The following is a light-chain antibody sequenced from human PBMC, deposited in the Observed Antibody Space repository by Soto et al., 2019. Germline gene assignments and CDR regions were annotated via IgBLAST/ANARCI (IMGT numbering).Light chain of an antibody. V-gene: IGKV1-27*01. CDR1: QGISNY. J-gene: IGKJ1*01. CDR3: QTYNSAPGP. Sequence: DIQMTQSPSSLSASVGDRVTITCRARQGISNYLAWYQQKPGKVPKLLIYAASTLQSGVPSRFSGSGAGTDFTLTISSLQSEDVATSYCQTYNSAPGPFGQGTRVEIK. CDR2: AAS.